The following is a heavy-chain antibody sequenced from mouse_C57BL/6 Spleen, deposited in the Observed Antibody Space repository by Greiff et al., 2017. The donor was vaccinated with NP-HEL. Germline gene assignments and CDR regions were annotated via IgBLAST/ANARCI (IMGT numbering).Heavy chain of an antibody. J-gene: IGHJ2*01. D-gene: IGHD1-1*01. CDR1: GYAFSSSW. Sequence: QVQLKESGPELVKPGASVKISCKASGYAFSSSWMNWVKQRPGKGLEWIGRIYPGDGDTNYNGKFKGKATLTADKSSSTAYMQLSSLTSEDSAVYYCARWITTVPYFDYWGQGTTLTVSS. V-gene: IGHV1-82*01. CDR3: ARWITTVPYFDY. CDR2: IYPGDGDT.